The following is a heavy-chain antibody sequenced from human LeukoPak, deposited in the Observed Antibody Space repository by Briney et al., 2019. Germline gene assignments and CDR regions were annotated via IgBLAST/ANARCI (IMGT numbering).Heavy chain of an antibody. CDR2: ISGYNGNT. J-gene: IGHJ4*02. V-gene: IGHV1-18*01. D-gene: IGHD4-17*01. CDR1: GYTFTTYG. Sequence: ASVKVSCKASGYTFTTYGISWVRQAPEQGLEWMGWISGYNGNTKYAQNFQGRVTVSTDTSTTTAYMELRSLRPDDTAVYYCARDWWYGDYSIGNNWGQGTLVTVSS. CDR3: ARDWWYGDYSIGNN.